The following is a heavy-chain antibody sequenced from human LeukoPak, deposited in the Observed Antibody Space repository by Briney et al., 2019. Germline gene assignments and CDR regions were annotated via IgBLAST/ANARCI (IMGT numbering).Heavy chain of an antibody. CDR2: IHISGST. J-gene: IGHJ4*02. Sequence: SETLSLTCTVSGGSISSYYWSWIRQPAGKGLEWIGRIHISGSTNYNPSLKSRVTMSVDTSKNQFSLKLSSVTAADTAVYYCARVAREHFLEYYFDQWGQGTLVTVSS. D-gene: IGHD1/OR15-1a*01. V-gene: IGHV4-4*07. CDR1: GGSISSYY. CDR3: ARVAREHFLEYYFDQ.